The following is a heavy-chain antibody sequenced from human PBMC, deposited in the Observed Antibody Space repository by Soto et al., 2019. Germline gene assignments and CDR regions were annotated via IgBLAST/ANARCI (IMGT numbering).Heavy chain of an antibody. CDR2: SRNKAKSYST. Sequence: EVQLVESGGGLVQPGGSLTLSCAVSGLTFGDHYMEWVRQAPGKGLEWVARSRNKAKSYSTDFAASVKGRVTISRDESKNSLNLQMNSLMTADTSVYYCSILGGAWGQGTRVTVS. D-gene: IGHD2-21*01. J-gene: IGHJ5*02. V-gene: IGHV3-72*01. CDR3: SILGGA. CDR1: GLTFGDHY.